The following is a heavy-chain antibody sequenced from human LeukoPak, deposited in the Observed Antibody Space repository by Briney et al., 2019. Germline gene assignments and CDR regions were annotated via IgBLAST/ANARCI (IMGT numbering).Heavy chain of an antibody. V-gene: IGHV4-30-2*01. D-gene: IGHD3-22*01. CDR1: GGSISSGGYS. CDR3: ARGDSSGYTFDY. CDR2: IYHSGST. J-gene: IGHJ4*02. Sequence: PSETLSLTCAVSGGSISSGGYSWSWIRQPPGKGLEWIGYIYHSGSTYYNPSLKSRVTISVDRSKNQFSLKLSSVTAADTAVYYCARGDSSGYTFDYWGQGTLVTVSS.